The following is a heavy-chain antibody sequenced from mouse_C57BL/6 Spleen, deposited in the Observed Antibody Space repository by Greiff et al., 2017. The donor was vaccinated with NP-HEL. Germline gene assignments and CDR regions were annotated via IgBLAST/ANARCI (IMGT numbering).Heavy chain of an antibody. V-gene: IGHV5-17*01. D-gene: IGHD1-1*01. Sequence: EVQLVESGGGLVKPGGSLKLSCAASGFTFSDYGMHWVRQAPEKGLEWVAYISSGSSTIYYADTVKGRFTISRDNAKNTLFLQMTSLRSEDTAMYYCARHYYYGSRAFDVWGTGTTVTVSS. CDR2: ISSGSSTI. CDR3: ARHYYYGSRAFDV. J-gene: IGHJ1*03. CDR1: GFTFSDYG.